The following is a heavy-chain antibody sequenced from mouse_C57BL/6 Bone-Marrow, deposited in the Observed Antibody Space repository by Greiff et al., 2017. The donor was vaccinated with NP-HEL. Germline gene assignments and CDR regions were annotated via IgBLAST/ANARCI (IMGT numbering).Heavy chain of an antibody. V-gene: IGHV1-54*01. J-gene: IGHJ3*01. D-gene: IGHD2-3*01. Sequence: VKLQESGAELVRPGTSVKVSCKASGYAFTNYLIEWVKQRPGQGLEWIGVINPGSGGTNYNEKFKGKATLTADKSSSTAYMQLSSLTSEDSAVYFCAREGYYDWFAYWGQGTLVTVSA. CDR3: AREGYYDWFAY. CDR1: GYAFTNYL. CDR2: INPGSGGT.